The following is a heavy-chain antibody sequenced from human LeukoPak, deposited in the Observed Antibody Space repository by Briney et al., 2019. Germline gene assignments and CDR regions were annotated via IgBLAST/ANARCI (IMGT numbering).Heavy chain of an antibody. Sequence: GGTLRLSCAASGFTFSSYGMSWVRQAPGKGLEWVSAISGSGGSTYYADSVKGRFTISRDNSKNTLYLQMNSLRVEDTAVYYCAKDSGMRYFQHWGQGTLVTVSS. V-gene: IGHV3-23*01. D-gene: IGHD1-14*01. CDR2: ISGSGGST. CDR3: AKDSGMRYFQH. CDR1: GFTFSSYG. J-gene: IGHJ1*01.